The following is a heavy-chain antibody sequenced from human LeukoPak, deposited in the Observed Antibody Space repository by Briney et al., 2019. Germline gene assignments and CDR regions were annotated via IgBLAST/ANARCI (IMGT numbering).Heavy chain of an antibody. CDR2: ISAYSGNT. CDR3: ARDGYCSGGSCSYYYYYMDV. Sequence: ASVKVSCKASGYTFTSYGISWVRQAPGQGLEWMGWISAYSGNTNYAQKLQGRVTMTTDTSTSTAYMELRSLRSDDTAVYYCARDGYCSGGSCSYYYYYMDVWGKGTTVTVSS. CDR1: GYTFTSYG. D-gene: IGHD2-15*01. J-gene: IGHJ6*03. V-gene: IGHV1-18*01.